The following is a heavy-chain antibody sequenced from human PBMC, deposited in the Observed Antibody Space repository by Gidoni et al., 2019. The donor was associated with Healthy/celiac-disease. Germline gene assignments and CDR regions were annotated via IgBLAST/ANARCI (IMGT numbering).Heavy chain of an antibody. D-gene: IGHD1-26*01. J-gene: IGHJ6*02. CDR2: ISSSSSYI. V-gene: IGHV3-21*01. Sequence: EVQLVESGGGLVKPGGSLRLSCAASGFTFSRYSMNWVRQAPGKGLEWVSSISSSSSYIYYADSVKGRFTISRDNAKNSLYLQMNSLRAEDTAVYYCAREGVGATPLDYYYGMDVWGQGTTVTVSS. CDR3: AREGVGATPLDYYYGMDV. CDR1: GFTFSRYS.